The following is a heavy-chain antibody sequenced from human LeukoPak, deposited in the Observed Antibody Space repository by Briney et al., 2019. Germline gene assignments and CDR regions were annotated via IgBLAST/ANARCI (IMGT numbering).Heavy chain of an antibody. D-gene: IGHD6-13*01. CDR2: INPSGGST. J-gene: IGHJ6*02. CDR3: ARERIAAAGEEFYYYYGMDV. CDR1: GYTFTSHY. V-gene: IGHV1-46*01. Sequence: ASVKVSCKASGYTFTSHYMHWVRQAPGQGLEWMGIINPSGGSTSYAQKFQGRVTMTRDTSTSTVYMELSSLRSEDTAVYYCARERIAAAGEEFYYYYGMDVWGQGTTVTVSS.